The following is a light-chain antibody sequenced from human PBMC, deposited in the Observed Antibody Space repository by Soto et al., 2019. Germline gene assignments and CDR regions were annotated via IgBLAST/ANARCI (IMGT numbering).Light chain of an antibody. Sequence: EIVLRQSPGTLSLSPGERATLSCRASQSVSSSYLAWYQQKPGQAPRLLIYGASGRATGIPDRFSGSGSGTSFTLTISRLEPEDFAVDYCQQYGRGYTCGHGNKLEIK. CDR2: GAS. V-gene: IGKV3-20*01. CDR1: QSVSSSY. J-gene: IGKJ2*01. CDR3: QQYGRGYT.